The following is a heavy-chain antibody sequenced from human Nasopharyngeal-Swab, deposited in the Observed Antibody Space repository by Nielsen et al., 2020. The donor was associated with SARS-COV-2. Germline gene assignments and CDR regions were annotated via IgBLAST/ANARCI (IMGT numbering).Heavy chain of an antibody. Sequence: WIRQSPGKGLEWIGSIYYSGSTYYNPSLKRRVTISVDTSKNQFSLKLSSVTAADTAVYYCARHEGHEDYFDYWGQGTLVTVSS. CDR3: ARHEGHEDYFDY. J-gene: IGHJ4*02. V-gene: IGHV4-39*01. CDR2: IYYSGST.